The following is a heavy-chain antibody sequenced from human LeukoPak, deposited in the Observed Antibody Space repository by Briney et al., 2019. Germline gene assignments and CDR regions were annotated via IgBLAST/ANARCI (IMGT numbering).Heavy chain of an antibody. J-gene: IGHJ3*02. Sequence: PSETLSLTCAVSGGSISSSNWWSWVRQPPGKGLEWIGEIYHSGSTNYNPSLKSRVTISVDTSKNQFSLKLSSVTAADTAVYYCARFLWSLDAFDIWGQGTMVTVSS. CDR1: GGSISSSNW. CDR2: IYHSGST. CDR3: ARFLWSLDAFDI. V-gene: IGHV4-4*02. D-gene: IGHD2-21*01.